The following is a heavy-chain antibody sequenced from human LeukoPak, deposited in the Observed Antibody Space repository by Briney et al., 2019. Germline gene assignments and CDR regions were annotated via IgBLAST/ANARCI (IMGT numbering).Heavy chain of an antibody. Sequence: ASVKVSCKASGYTFARYGISWVRQAPGQGLEWMGWIGANKGDTDLAQSLQGRVTLTTDTSTNTAYMELRSLRPDDTAIYYCARDIGVSKFDYWGQGTLVTVSS. CDR2: IGANKGDT. V-gene: IGHV1-18*01. CDR3: ARDIGVSKFDY. D-gene: IGHD5/OR15-5a*01. J-gene: IGHJ4*02. CDR1: GYTFARYG.